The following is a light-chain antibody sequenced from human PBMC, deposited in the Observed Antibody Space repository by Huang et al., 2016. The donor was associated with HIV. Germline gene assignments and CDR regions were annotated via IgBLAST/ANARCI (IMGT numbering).Light chain of an antibody. J-gene: IGKJ5*01. CDR1: QDIRSS. V-gene: IGKV1-NL1*01. CDR3: QQYYTTPRDT. CDR2: AAS. Sequence: DIQMTQSPSSLSASVGDRVTITCRASQDIRSSLAWYQQKPGKAPKRLIFAASRLESGVPSRFSGSGSGTDYTLTISSLQPEDFATYYCQQYYTTPRDTFGQGTRLAIK.